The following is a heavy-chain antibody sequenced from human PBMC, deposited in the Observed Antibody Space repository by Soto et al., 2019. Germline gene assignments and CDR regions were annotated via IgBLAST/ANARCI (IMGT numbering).Heavy chain of an antibody. CDR1: AGTFDTYS. Sequence: QVQLVQSGAEVKKPSASVKVSCKASAGTFDTYSIMWVRQAPGQGLEWMGRTIPAIDLINYAQKFQGRFTITVDNSTTTVYMEFRSLRYEDTAIYYCARTGSFDYWGQGTLVTVSS. CDR3: ARTGSFDY. D-gene: IGHD3-10*01. V-gene: IGHV1-69*02. J-gene: IGHJ4*02. CDR2: TIPAIDLI.